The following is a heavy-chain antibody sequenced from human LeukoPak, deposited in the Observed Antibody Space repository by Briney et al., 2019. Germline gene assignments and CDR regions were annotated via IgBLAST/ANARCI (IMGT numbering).Heavy chain of an antibody. CDR3: ARGELLTFRDYYYYMDV. V-gene: IGHV1-2*02. CDR1: GYSFTDYY. Sequence: ASVKVSCKASGYSFTDYYIHWVRQAPGQELEWLGWINPDTGLTNYAQRFQDRVTVTRDTSISTAYLELSRLTSDDTAVYYCARGELLTFRDYYYYMDVWGKGTTV. CDR2: INPDTGLT. J-gene: IGHJ6*03. D-gene: IGHD1-26*01.